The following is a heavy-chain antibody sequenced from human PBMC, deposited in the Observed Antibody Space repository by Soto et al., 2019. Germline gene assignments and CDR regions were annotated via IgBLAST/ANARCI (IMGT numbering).Heavy chain of an antibody. D-gene: IGHD6-13*01. Sequence: GESLKISCQGSGYSFTTSWIGWVRQMPGKGLEWMGIIYPGDSETRYIPSFQGQVTISADKSITTAYLRWSSLKASDTAVYYCARPASGSSPDYWGQGTLVTVSS. CDR1: GYSFTTSW. CDR2: IYPGDSET. V-gene: IGHV5-51*01. CDR3: ARPASGSSPDY. J-gene: IGHJ4*02.